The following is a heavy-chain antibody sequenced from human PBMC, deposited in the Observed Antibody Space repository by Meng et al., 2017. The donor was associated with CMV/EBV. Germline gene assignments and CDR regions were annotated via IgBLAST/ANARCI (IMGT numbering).Heavy chain of an antibody. D-gene: IGHD1-7*01. Sequence: VQLVQSGAEVKKPWASVKVSCKASGYTFTGYYMHWVRQAPGQGLEWRGWINPNRGGTNYAQKCQGRVTMTRDTSISTAYMELSRLRSDDTAVYYCATYIGNYINWYFDLWGRGTLVTVS. J-gene: IGHJ2*01. CDR2: INPNRGGT. CDR3: ATYIGNYINWYFDL. CDR1: GYTFTGYY. V-gene: IGHV1-2*02.